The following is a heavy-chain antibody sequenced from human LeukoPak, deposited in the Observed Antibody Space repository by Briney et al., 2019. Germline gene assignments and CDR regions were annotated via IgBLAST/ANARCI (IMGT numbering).Heavy chain of an antibody. J-gene: IGHJ3*02. CDR1: GYTFTSYD. V-gene: IGHV1-2*02. CDR2: INPNSGDT. D-gene: IGHD3-3*01. Sequence: GASVKVSCKASGYTFTSYDINWVRQAPGQGLEWMGWINPNSGDTNYAQKFQDRVTVTRDTSISTAYMELSRLRSDDTAVYYCARDLKAFWSGYYAHDPFDIWGQGTMVTVSS. CDR3: ARDLKAFWSGYYAHDPFDI.